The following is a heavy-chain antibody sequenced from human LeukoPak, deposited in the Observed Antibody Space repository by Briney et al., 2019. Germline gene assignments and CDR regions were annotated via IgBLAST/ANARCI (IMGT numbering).Heavy chain of an antibody. CDR1: GFTFSSYS. V-gene: IGHV3-21*01. CDR3: ARAGYYYGSGSYYYGMDV. Sequence: GGSLRLSCAASGFTFSSYSMNWVREARGKGRVGGSSISSSSSYIYYADSVKGRFTISRDNAKKSLYLQMNSLRAEDTAVYYCARAGYYYGSGSYYYGMDVWGKGTTVTVSS. J-gene: IGHJ6*04. D-gene: IGHD3-10*01. CDR2: ISSSSSYI.